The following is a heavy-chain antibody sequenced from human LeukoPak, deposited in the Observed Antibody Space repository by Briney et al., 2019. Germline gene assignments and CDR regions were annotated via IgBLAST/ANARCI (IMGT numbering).Heavy chain of an antibody. J-gene: IGHJ4*02. CDR1: GGSISSYY. CDR3: AGGDHYGDYVRKDY. V-gene: IGHV4-59*12. CDR2: IYYSGST. Sequence: PSETLSLTCTVSGGSISSYYWSWIRQPPGKGLEWIGYIYYSGSTNYNPSLKSRVTISVDKSKNQFSLKLSSVTAADTAVYYCAGGDHYGDYVRKDYWGQGTLVTVSS. D-gene: IGHD4-17*01.